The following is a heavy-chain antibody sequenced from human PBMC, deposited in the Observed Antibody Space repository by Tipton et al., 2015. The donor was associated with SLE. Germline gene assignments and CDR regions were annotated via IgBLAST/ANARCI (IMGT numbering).Heavy chain of an antibody. V-gene: IGHV3-21*04. J-gene: IGHJ5*02. D-gene: IGHD3-22*01. CDR3: AKDRGSSYYYDSSGYYHVPFDP. CDR2: ISSSSSYI. CDR1: GFTFSSYS. Sequence: SLRLSCAASGFTFSSYSMNWVRQAPGKGLEWVSSISSSSSYIYYADSVKGRFTISRDNAKNSLYLQMNSLRAEDTAVYYCAKDRGSSYYYDSSGYYHVPFDPWGQGTLVTVSS.